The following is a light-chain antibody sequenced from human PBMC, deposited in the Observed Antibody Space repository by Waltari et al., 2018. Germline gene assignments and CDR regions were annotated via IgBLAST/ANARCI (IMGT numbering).Light chain of an antibody. CDR2: YDS. Sequence: SYVLTQPPSVSVAPGKTARITCGGNNIGSKSVHWYQQKPGQAPVLVIYYDSDWPSGIPERFSGSNSGNTATLTISRVEAGDEADYYCQVWDSSSDHVVFGGGTKLTVL. J-gene: IGLJ2*01. V-gene: IGLV3-21*04. CDR1: NIGSKS. CDR3: QVWDSSSDHVV.